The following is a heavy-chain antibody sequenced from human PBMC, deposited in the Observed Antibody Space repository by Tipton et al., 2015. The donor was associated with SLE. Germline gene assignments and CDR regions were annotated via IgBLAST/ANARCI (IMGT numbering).Heavy chain of an antibody. CDR1: AYTFTSYY. CDR2: IKPSDGGT. V-gene: IGHV1-46*01. J-gene: IGHJ4*02. Sequence: QLVQSGAEVKKPGASVKVSCKASAYTFTSYYMYWVRQAPGQGLEWMRIIKPSDGGTSYAQKFQARVTLTTDTSTHKVYMELSSLRPEDTDVYYCASGAEVVDHYFDYWDQGTLVPVSS. CDR3: ASGAEVVDHYFDY. D-gene: IGHD2-15*01.